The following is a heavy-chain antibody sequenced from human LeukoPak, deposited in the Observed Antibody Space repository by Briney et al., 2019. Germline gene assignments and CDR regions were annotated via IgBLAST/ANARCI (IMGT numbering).Heavy chain of an antibody. J-gene: IGHJ5*02. CDR2: IWYDGSNK. V-gene: IGHV3-33*08. CDR3: ARDSSGWYDNWFDP. D-gene: IGHD6-19*01. CDR1: GFTFSTYG. Sequence: GGSLRLSCAASGFTFSTYGMHWVRQAPGKGLEWLTDIWYDGSNKYYADSVKGRFTISRDNSKNTLYLQMNSLRAEDTAVYYCARDSSGWYDNWFDPWGQGTLVTVSS.